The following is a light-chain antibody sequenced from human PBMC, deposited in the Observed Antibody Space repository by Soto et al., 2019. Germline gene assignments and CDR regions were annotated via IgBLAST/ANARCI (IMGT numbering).Light chain of an antibody. CDR2: AVT. CDR3: SSHTTSNTWV. Sequence: QSALTQPASVSGFPGQSISISCTGTSSDIGAYDYVSWHQQYPGKAPKLIIFAVTNRPSGISDRFSASKSGNTASLAISGLQAEDGADYYCSSHTTSNTWVFGAGTKLTVL. J-gene: IGLJ3*02. V-gene: IGLV2-14*01. CDR1: SSDIGAYDY.